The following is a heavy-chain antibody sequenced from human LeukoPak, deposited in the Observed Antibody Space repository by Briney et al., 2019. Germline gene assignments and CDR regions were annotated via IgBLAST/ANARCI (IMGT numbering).Heavy chain of an antibody. CDR2: ITGSGGAV. CDR3: ARNGGGLDY. Sequence: GSLRLSCAASGFTFSSYEMNWVRQAPGKGLEWVSWITGSGGAVKYTDSVKGRFTISRDNAKKSVYLQMNSLRVEDTAVYYCARNGGGLDYWGQGTLVTVSS. V-gene: IGHV3-48*03. D-gene: IGHD3-16*01. J-gene: IGHJ4*02. CDR1: GFTFSSYE.